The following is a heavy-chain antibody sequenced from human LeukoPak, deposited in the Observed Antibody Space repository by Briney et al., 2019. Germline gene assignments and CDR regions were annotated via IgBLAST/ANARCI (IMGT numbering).Heavy chain of an antibody. J-gene: IGHJ4*02. CDR2: VSSNGGST. CDR1: GFTFSTYI. Sequence: GGSLRLSCSASGFTFSTYIMYWVRQAPGKGLEYVSAVSSNGGSTHYADSVKGRFTVSRDNSKNTLHLQMSSLRPEDTAVYYCVKSSVSGSSTYYFDYWGLGTLVTVSS. V-gene: IGHV3-64D*06. D-gene: IGHD6-6*01. CDR3: VKSSVSGSSTYYFDY.